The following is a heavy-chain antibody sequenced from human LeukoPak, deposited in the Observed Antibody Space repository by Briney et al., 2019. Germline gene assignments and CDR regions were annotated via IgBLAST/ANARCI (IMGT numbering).Heavy chain of an antibody. J-gene: IGHJ4*02. CDR1: GYTFTTCG. Sequence: ASVKVSCKASGYTFTTCGITWVRQAPGHGLAWMGWISAYNGNTNYAQKFQGRVTMTTDTSTNTAYMELRSLRSDDTAVYYCARDLIEEGYFDYWGQGTLVTVSS. CDR2: ISAYNGNT. CDR3: ARDLIEEGYFDY. V-gene: IGHV1-18*01.